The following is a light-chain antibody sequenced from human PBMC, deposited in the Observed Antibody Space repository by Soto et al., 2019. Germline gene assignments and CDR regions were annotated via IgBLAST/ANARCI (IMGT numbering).Light chain of an antibody. J-gene: IGKJ1*01. V-gene: IGKV1-8*01. CDR2: HAS. CDR1: HDIGRY. Sequence: IRMTQSPSSFSASIGDRVSITCRAPHDIGRYLAWFQQIPGKAPKLLMYHASVLQTGIPSRFSGSGSGTDFTLTISNLQSEDFGSYYCQQFFNYPRTFGQGTKVDIK. CDR3: QQFFNYPRT.